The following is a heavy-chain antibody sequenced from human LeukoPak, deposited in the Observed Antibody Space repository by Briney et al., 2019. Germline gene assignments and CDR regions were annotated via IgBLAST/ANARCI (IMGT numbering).Heavy chain of an antibody. D-gene: IGHD3-10*01. CDR2: ISWNSDNI. Sequence: GGSLRLSCAASGFTFEDYAMYWVRQAPGKGLEWVSHISWNSDNINYADSVKGRFTVSRDNAKNSLYLQMNSLRPEDTALYYCAKAGKTYYYGSGSYYKIGDWFDPWGQGTLVTVSS. J-gene: IGHJ5*02. V-gene: IGHV3-9*01. CDR1: GFTFEDYA. CDR3: AKAGKTYYYGSGSYYKIGDWFDP.